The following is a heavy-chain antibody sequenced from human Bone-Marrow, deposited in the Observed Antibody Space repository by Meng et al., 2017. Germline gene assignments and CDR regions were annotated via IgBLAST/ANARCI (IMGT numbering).Heavy chain of an antibody. J-gene: IGHJ4*02. V-gene: IGHV1-18*01. CDR1: GYTFTSYG. CDR2: ISAYNGNT. CDR3: ARGRRDYGDSYYFDY. D-gene: IGHD4-17*01. Sequence: ASVKVSCKASGYTFTSYGISWVRQAPGQGLEWMGWISAYNGNTNYAQKLQGRVTMTTDTSTSTAYMELRSLRSDDTAVYYCARGRRDYGDSYYFDYWGQGTLVTVSS.